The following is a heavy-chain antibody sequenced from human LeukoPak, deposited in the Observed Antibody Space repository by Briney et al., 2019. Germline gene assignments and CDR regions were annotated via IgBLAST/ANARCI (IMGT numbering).Heavy chain of an antibody. J-gene: IGHJ4*02. D-gene: IGHD3-10*01. V-gene: IGHV3-30*03. CDR2: ISYDGSNK. CDR1: GFTFSSYG. CDR3: ARNLTGTGVYDY. Sequence: GGSLRLSCAASGFTFSSYGMHWVRQAPGKGLEWVAVISYDGSNKYYADSVKGRFTISRDNSKNTLYLQMNSLRAEDTAVYYCARNLTGTGVYDYWGQGTLVTVSS.